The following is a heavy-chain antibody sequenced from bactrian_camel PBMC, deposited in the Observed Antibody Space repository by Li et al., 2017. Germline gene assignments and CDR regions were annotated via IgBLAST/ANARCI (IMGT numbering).Heavy chain of an antibody. J-gene: IGHJ4*01. CDR2: ISDDSRTT. CDR1: GYTESVNV. D-gene: IGHD6*01. Sequence: DVQLVESGAGSVEAGGSLRLSCTMSGYTESVNVMGWWRQAPGKEFEWVASISDDSRTTDYGGFLKTRFTISRDNAKNTVYLQMNSLRTEDTGTYYCAKSLASALNGTGRSPGTQVTVSS. V-gene: IGHV3S40*01.